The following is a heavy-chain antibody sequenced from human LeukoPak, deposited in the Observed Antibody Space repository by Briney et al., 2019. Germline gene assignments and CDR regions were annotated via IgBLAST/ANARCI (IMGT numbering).Heavy chain of an antibody. CDR2: ISYDGSNK. CDR1: GFTFSSYS. V-gene: IGHV3-30*18. Sequence: GGSLRLSCAASGFTFSSYSMNWVRQAPGKGLEWVAVISYDGSNKYYADSVKGRFTISRDNSKNTLYLQMNSLRAEDTAVYYCAKDLHIVVVTALDYWGQGTLVTVSS. J-gene: IGHJ4*02. CDR3: AKDLHIVVVTALDY. D-gene: IGHD2-21*02.